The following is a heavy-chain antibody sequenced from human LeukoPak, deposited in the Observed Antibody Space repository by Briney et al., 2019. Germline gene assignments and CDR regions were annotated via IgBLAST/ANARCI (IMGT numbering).Heavy chain of an antibody. J-gene: IGHJ4*02. V-gene: IGHV3-23*01. D-gene: IGHD4-17*01. CDR1: GFTFSDYA. Sequence: GGSLRLSCAASGFTFSDYAMSWVRQALGKGLKWVSVISGSGGSTYNVDPVEGRFTISRDNSKNTLYLQMNSLRAEDTAVYYCAKSVESAVTTNPYFDYWGQGILVTVSS. CDR3: AKSVESAVTTNPYFDY. CDR2: ISGSGGST.